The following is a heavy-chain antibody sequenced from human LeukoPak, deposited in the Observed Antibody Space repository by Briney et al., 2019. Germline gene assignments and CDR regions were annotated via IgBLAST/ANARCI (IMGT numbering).Heavy chain of an antibody. V-gene: IGHV5-51*01. CDR2: IYPGDSDT. CDR3: ARHVRYYYTDV. J-gene: IGHJ6*03. CDR1: GSSFTSYW. Sequence: GASLKISCKAAGSSFTSYWIGCVRQMPGKGLEWMGIIYPGDSDTRYSPSFQGQVTISADKSISTASLQWSSLKASDTAMYYCARHVRYYYTDVWGKGTMVTVS.